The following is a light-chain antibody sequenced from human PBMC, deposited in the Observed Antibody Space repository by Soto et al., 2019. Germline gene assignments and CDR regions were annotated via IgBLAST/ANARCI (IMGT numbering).Light chain of an antibody. J-gene: IGKJ2*01. CDR3: MQAILTQYT. Sequence: EIVMTQSPPSLTVTPGEPASISCRSSQRLLHSNGNNFLDWYLQKPAQSPQLLIYLGFNRASGVPDRVSGSGAGTDFTLKISRVEAEDVGVYSCMQAILTQYTFGQRTKLEI. CDR1: QRLLHSNGNNF. V-gene: IGKV2-28*01. CDR2: LGF.